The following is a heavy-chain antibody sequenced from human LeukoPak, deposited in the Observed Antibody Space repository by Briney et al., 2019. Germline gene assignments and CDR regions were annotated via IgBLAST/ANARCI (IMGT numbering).Heavy chain of an antibody. CDR2: INHSGST. CDR1: GGSFSGYY. D-gene: IGHD5-12*01. V-gene: IGHV4-34*01. Sequence: SETLSLTCAVYGGSFSGYYWSWIRQPPGKGLEWIGKINHSGSTNYNASLKSRVTISVDTSKNQFSLKLRSVTAADTAVYYCARGPEVDLPYYYMDVWGKGTTVTVSS. J-gene: IGHJ6*03. CDR3: ARGPEVDLPYYYMDV.